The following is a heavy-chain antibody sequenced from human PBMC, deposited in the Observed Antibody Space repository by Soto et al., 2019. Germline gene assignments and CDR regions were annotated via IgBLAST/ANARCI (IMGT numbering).Heavy chain of an antibody. J-gene: IGHJ3*02. CDR1: GGTFTSYA. D-gene: IGHD2-15*01. Sequence: SVKVSCKASGGTFTSYAISWVRQAPGQGLEWMGGIIPIFGTANYAQKFQGRVTITADASTSTAYMELMSLGSDDTAVYYCARVGVVVVAPGAFDIWGQGTMVTVSS. V-gene: IGHV1-69*13. CDR2: IIPIFGTA. CDR3: ARVGVVVVAPGAFDI.